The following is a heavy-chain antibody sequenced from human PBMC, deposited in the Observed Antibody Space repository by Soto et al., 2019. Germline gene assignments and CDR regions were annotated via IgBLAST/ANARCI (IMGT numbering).Heavy chain of an antibody. D-gene: IGHD1-26*01. CDR1: SGSISSYY. V-gene: IGHV4-59*08. CDR3: ARQIVGATDY. Sequence: SETLSLTCTVSSGSISSYYWSWIRQPPGKGLEWIGYIHYTGNTNSNPSLKGRVTLSIDPSWNQFSLKLSSVTAADTAVYYCARQIVGATDYWGQGTLVTVS. J-gene: IGHJ4*02. CDR2: IHYTGNT.